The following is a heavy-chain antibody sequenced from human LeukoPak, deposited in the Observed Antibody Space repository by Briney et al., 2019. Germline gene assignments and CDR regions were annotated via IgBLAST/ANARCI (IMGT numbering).Heavy chain of an antibody. CDR3: ARGGWYGQDAFDI. CDR2: ISGSSHKT. Sequence: GESLRLSCSASGFAFRTYPMTCGPQAPGKGLEGVSAISGSSHKTFYAHSVRGPFTSSRHNAKNSLDLQMTSLRAEETAVYYCARGGWYGQDAFDIWGQGTMVTVSS. CDR1: GFAFRTYP. D-gene: IGHD6-19*01. J-gene: IGHJ3*02. V-gene: IGHV3-21*01.